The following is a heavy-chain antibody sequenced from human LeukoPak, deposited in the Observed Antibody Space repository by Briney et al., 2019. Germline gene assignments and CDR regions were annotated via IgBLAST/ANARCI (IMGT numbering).Heavy chain of an antibody. Sequence: LETLSLTCTVSGGSINSHYWGWIRQPPGKVLEYVGYISYTGSAIYSPSLESRVTISIDTSKKQFSLNLRSVNTADTAVYYCARVDLGGSGYFFDLWGQGALVTVSS. V-gene: IGHV4-59*11. CDR1: GGSINSHY. CDR3: ARVDLGGSGYFFDL. D-gene: IGHD3-22*01. J-gene: IGHJ4*02. CDR2: ISYTGSA.